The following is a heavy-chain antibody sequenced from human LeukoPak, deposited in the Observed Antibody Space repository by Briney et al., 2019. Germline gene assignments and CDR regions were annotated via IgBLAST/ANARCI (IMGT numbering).Heavy chain of an antibody. CDR2: INSDGSDT. D-gene: IGHD3-22*01. Sequence: GGSLRLSCAASGFTFSSYWMYWVRQAPGKGLVWISRINSDGSDTTYADSVKGRFTISRDNAKNSLYLQMNSLRAEDTAVYYCARGGDRSGYLTNFDYWGQGTLVTVSS. CDR1: GFTFSSYW. J-gene: IGHJ4*02. V-gene: IGHV3-74*01. CDR3: ARGGDRSGYLTNFDY.